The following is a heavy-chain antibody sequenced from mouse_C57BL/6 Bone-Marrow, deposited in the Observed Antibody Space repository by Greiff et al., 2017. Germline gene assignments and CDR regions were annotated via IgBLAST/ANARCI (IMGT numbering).Heavy chain of an antibody. CDR1: GYTFTSYW. D-gene: IGHD1-1*01. CDR3: ARATTVVDYFDY. Sequence: QVQLQQPGAELVRPGSSVKLSCKASGYTFTSYWMDWVKQRPGQGLEWIGNIYPSDSETHYNQKFKDKATLTVDTSSSTAYMQLSSLTSEDSAVYYCARATTVVDYFDYWGQGTTLTVSA. V-gene: IGHV1-61*01. CDR2: IYPSDSET. J-gene: IGHJ2*01.